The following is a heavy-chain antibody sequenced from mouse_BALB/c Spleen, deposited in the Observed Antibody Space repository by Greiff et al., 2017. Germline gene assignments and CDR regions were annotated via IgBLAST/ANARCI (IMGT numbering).Heavy chain of an antibody. J-gene: IGHJ3*01. D-gene: IGHD2-4*01. V-gene: IGHV2-9*02. Sequence: QVQLKESGPGLVAPSQSLSITCTVSGFSLTSYGVHWVRQPPGKGLEWLRVIWAGGSTNYNSALMSRLSISKDNSKSQVFLKMNSLQTDDTAMYYCARSSTMITTASFAYWGQGTLVTVSA. CDR2: IWAGGST. CDR3: ARSSTMITTASFAY. CDR1: GFSLTSYG.